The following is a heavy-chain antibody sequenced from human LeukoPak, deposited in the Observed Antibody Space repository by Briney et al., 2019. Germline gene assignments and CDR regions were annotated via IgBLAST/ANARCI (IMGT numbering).Heavy chain of an antibody. D-gene: IGHD3-10*01. CDR3: AKEAGYGSGSYYGSYYFDY. J-gene: IGHJ4*02. V-gene: IGHV3-23*01. Sequence: GGSLRLSCAASGFTFSSYAMSWVRQAPGKGLEWVSAIRGSGGSTYYADSVKGRFTISRDNSKNTLYLQMNSLRAEDTAVYYCAKEAGYGSGSYYGSYYFDYWGQGTLVTVSS. CDR1: GFTFSSYA. CDR2: IRGSGGST.